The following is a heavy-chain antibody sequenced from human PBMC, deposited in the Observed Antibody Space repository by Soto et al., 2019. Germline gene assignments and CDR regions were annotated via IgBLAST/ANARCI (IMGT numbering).Heavy chain of an antibody. CDR3: ASQHYYDSSGYYVVY. J-gene: IGHJ4*02. Sequence: SETLSLTCAVYGGSFSGYYWTWIRQPPGTGLEWIGEINHSGSTNYNPSLKSRVTISVDTSKNQFSLKLGSVTATDTAVYYCASQHYYDSSGYYVVYWGQGTLVTVSS. CDR1: GGSFSGYY. V-gene: IGHV4-34*01. D-gene: IGHD3-22*01. CDR2: INHSGST.